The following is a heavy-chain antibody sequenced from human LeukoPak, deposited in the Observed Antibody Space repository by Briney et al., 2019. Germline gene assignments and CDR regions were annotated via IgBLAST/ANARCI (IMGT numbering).Heavy chain of an antibody. CDR1: GGTFSSYA. J-gene: IGHJ5*02. CDR3: ARDRGCSGGSCYSPNWFDP. D-gene: IGHD2-15*01. V-gene: IGHV1-69*05. CDR2: IIPIFGTA. Sequence: SVKVSCKASGGTFSSYAISWVRQAPGQGLEWMGGIIPIFGTANYAQKFQGRVTITTDESTSTAYMELSSLRSEDTAVYYCARDRGCSGGSCYSPNWFDPRGQGTLVTVSS.